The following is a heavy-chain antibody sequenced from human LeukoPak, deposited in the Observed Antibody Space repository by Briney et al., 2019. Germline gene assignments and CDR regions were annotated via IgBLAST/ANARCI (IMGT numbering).Heavy chain of an antibody. V-gene: IGHV1-46*01. CDR3: AREDGGSGYYLY. CDR1: THTFTSYY. J-gene: IGHJ4*02. Sequence: GASVKVSCNVSTHTFTSYYMHWVRHAPGQGLEWMGIINPSGGSTSYAQKFQGRVTMTRDTSTSTVYMELSSLRSEDTDVYYCAREDGGSGYYLYWGQGTLVTVSS. D-gene: IGHD3-22*01. CDR2: INPSGGST.